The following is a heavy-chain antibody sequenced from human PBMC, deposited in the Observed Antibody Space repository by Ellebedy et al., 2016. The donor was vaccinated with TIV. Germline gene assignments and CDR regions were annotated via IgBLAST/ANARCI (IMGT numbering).Heavy chain of an antibody. Sequence: GESLKISXAASGFTFSTYAMSWVRQAPGKGLEWVSGISGSGGGTYYADSVKGRFSISRDNSKNTLYLQMNSLRAEDTAVYYCAKDGTGTTRINWFNPWGQGTLVTVSS. J-gene: IGHJ5*02. CDR3: AKDGTGTTRINWFNP. D-gene: IGHD1-7*01. V-gene: IGHV3-23*01. CDR1: GFTFSTYA. CDR2: ISGSGGGT.